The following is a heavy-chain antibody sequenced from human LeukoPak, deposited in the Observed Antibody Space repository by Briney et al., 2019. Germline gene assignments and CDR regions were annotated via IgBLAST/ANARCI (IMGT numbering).Heavy chain of an antibody. CDR1: GFSFKNYA. CDR2: ISNGGGFK. V-gene: IGHV3-21*01. D-gene: IGHD3-22*01. CDR3: ATEYSDNSGYCFH. Sequence: PGGSLRLSCAGSGFSFKNYAMSWVRQAPGKGLEWVSSISNGGGFKSYADSLEGRFAISRESAKNSLYLQMNSLRAEDTAVYYCATEYSDNSGYCFHWGQGTLVTVSS. J-gene: IGHJ4*02.